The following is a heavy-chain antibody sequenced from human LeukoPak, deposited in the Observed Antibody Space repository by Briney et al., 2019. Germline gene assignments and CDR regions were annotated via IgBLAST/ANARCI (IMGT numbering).Heavy chain of an antibody. J-gene: IGHJ3*01. D-gene: IGHD2-2*01. Sequence: SQTLSLTCNVSGVSVSDGRYYWTWIRQHPGKGLEWIGYKYYSGSAKYNPSLKSRLTISIDTSKNQFSLHLSSVTAADTATYYCATPYCSSISCLDVFNVWGQGTRVTVSS. CDR3: ATPYCSSISCLDVFNV. CDR2: KYYSGSA. V-gene: IGHV4-31*03. CDR1: GVSVSDGRYY.